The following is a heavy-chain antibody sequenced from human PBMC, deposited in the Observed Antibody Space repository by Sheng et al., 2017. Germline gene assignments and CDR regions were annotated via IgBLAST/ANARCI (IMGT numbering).Heavy chain of an antibody. CDR3: TRGRSAYDSAYYFDY. Sequence: EVQLVESGGGLVQPGGSLRVSCAASGFTFSSYWMHWVRQAPGKGLVWVSRINSDGSSTNYADSVKGRFTISRDNAKNTLFLQMNSLRAEDTAVYYCTRGRSAYDSAYYFDYWGQGTLVTVSS. CDR2: INSDGSST. J-gene: IGHJ4*02. D-gene: IGHD5-12*01. V-gene: IGHV3-74*01. CDR1: GFTFSSYW.